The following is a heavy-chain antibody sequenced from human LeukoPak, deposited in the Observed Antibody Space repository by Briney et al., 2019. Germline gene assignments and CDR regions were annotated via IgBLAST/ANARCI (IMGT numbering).Heavy chain of an antibody. J-gene: IGHJ6*04. CDR1: GFTFSTYW. CDR2: INNDGSNT. V-gene: IGHV3-74*01. CDR3: ARDHAIGGPMDV. Sequence: GGSLRLSCAASGFTFSTYWMHWVRQAPGKGLVWVSRINNDGSNTTYADSVKGRFTISRDNAKNTLYLQMNSLRAEDTAVYYCARDHAIGGPMDVWGKGTTVTVSS.